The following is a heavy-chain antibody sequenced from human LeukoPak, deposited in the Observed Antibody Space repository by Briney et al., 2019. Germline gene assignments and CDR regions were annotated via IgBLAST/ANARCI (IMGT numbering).Heavy chain of an antibody. J-gene: IGHJ4*02. V-gene: IGHV1-3*01. CDR2: INDGNGNT. CDR1: GYTFTSYA. Sequence: SSVQVSCEASGYTFTSYAIHWVRQPPGQRLEWMGWINDGNGNTKYSQQFQGRVTITRETPASTAYMELSSLRSEDTAVYYCARDEDYWGQGTLVTVSS. CDR3: ARDEDY.